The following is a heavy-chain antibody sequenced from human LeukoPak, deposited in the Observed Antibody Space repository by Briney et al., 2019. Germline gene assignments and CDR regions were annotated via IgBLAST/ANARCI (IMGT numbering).Heavy chain of an antibody. CDR2: ISYDGSNK. CDR1: GFTFSSYA. D-gene: IGHD4-23*01. J-gene: IGHJ4*02. V-gene: IGHV3-30-3*01. CDR3: ARVYGGHLGYFDY. Sequence: GGSLRLSCAASGFTFSSYAMHWVRQAPGKGLEWVAVISYDGSNKYYADSVKGRFTISRDNSKNTLYLQMNSLRAEDTAVYYCARVYGGHLGYFDYWGQGTLVTVSS.